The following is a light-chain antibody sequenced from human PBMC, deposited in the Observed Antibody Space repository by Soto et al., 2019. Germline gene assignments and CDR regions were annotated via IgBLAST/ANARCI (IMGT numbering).Light chain of an antibody. J-gene: IGLJ3*02. V-gene: IGLV2-11*01. Sequence: QSALTQPRSVSGSPGQSVSISCTGASSDVVGYNSVSWYQQHPGKAPKLMIFDVSQRPSGVPDRFSGSKSGNTASLTISGLQAEDEADYYCCPYAGTDTFGVFGGGTKLTVL. CDR1: SSDVVGYNS. CDR3: CPYAGTDTFGV. CDR2: DVS.